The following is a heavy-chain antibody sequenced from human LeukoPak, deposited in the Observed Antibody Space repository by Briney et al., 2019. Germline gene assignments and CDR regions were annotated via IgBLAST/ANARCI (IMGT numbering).Heavy chain of an antibody. CDR2: ISSSGSTI. CDR1: GFTFSSYA. J-gene: IGHJ6*03. V-gene: IGHV3-48*03. CDR3: ALPHYYDSEGASDMDV. Sequence: GGSLRLSCAASGFTFSSYAMSWVRQAPGKGLEWVSYISSSGSTIYYADSVKGRFTISRDNAKNSLYLQMNSLRAEDTAVYYCALPHYYDSEGASDMDVWGKGTTVTISS. D-gene: IGHD3-10*01.